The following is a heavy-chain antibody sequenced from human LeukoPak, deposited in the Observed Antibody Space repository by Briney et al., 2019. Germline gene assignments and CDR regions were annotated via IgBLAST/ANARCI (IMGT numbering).Heavy chain of an antibody. Sequence: ASXXVSCKASGYTFTSYGISWVRQAPGQGLEWMGWIRGYNGKTNSAQKIKGRVSMNTETSTSTAYMEVRRVRYEDTAVCYCARDRSPDFCSGDYLDAFDIWGQGTMVTVSS. V-gene: IGHV1-18*01. CDR1: GYTFTSYG. CDR3: ARDRSPDFCSGDYLDAFDI. D-gene: IGHD3-3*01. CDR2: IRGYNGKT. J-gene: IGHJ3*02.